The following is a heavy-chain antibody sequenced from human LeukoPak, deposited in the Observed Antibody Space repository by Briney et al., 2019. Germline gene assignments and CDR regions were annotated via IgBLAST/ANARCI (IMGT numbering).Heavy chain of an antibody. D-gene: IGHD4-17*01. CDR2: IKQDGSEK. CDR1: VFTFSSYW. V-gene: IGHV3-7*01. CDR3: AREDGVIDY. J-gene: IGHJ4*02. Sequence: PGGSLRLSCAASVFTFSSYWMSWVRQAPGKGLEWVANIKQDGSEKYYVDSVKGRFTISRDNAKNSLYLQMNSLRAKDTAVYYCAREDGVIDYWGQGTLVTVSS.